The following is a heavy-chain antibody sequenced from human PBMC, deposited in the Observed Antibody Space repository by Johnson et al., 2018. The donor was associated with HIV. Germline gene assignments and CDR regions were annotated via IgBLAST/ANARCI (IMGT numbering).Heavy chain of an antibody. CDR2: ISYDGSNK. CDR1: GFTLSHYG. J-gene: IGHJ3*02. CDR3: VGGWDAFDI. V-gene: IGHV3-30*03. D-gene: IGHD3-16*01. Sequence: QVQLVESGGGVVQPGRSLRLSCAVSGFTLSHYGMHWVRQAPGKGLEWVAVISYDGSNKYYADSVKGRFTISRDNSKNTLYLQMNSLRAEDTAVYYCVGGWDAFDIWGQGTMVTVSS.